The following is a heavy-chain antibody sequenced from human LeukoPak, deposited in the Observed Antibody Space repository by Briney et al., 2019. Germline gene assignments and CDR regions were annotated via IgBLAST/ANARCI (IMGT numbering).Heavy chain of an antibody. J-gene: IGHJ4*02. V-gene: IGHV4-39*07. CDR2: IYYFGAT. D-gene: IGHD6-13*01. Sequence: SETLSLTCTVSGGSIIDSSYYWGWIRQPPGKGLEWIGNIYYFGATLHNPSLKSRVTMSVDTSKNQFSLKLSSVTAADTAVYYCARDSHAWYGQYYFDFWGQGALVTVSS. CDR1: GGSIIDSSYY. CDR3: ARDSHAWYGQYYFDF.